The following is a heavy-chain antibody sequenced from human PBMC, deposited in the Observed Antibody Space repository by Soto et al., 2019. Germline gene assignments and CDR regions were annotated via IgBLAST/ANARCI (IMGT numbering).Heavy chain of an antibody. Sequence: GGSLRLSCAASGFTFSTYAMSWGRQAPGKGLEWVSSISFSDVGTYYADSVKGRLTISRDNSKNTLFLQMNSLRVEDTAVYYCVKDDRILGRRYFDLWGRGTLVTVSS. V-gene: IGHV3-23*01. D-gene: IGHD2-15*01. CDR1: GFTFSTYA. CDR3: VKDDRILGRRYFDL. CDR2: ISFSDVGT. J-gene: IGHJ2*01.